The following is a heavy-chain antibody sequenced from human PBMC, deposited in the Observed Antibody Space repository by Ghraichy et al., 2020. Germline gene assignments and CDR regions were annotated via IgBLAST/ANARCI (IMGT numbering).Heavy chain of an antibody. Sequence: SETLSLTCAVFGGSFSDYFWSWIRQPPGKGLEWIGEINHSGSTKYNPSLKSRVTISVDTSKNQVSLKLNSVIAADTAVYYCARYSSNSYDDAFDSWGRGTLVTVSS. CDR3: ARYSSNSYDDAFDS. V-gene: IGHV4-34*01. CDR2: INHSGST. J-gene: IGHJ3*01. D-gene: IGHD6-13*01. CDR1: GGSFSDYF.